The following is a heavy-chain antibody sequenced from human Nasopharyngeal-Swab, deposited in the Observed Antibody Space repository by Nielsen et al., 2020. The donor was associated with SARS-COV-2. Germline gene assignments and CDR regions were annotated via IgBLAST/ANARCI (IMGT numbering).Heavy chain of an antibody. V-gene: IGHV3-30*04. CDR1: EFTFSSYA. Sequence: GESLKISCAASEFTFSSYAMHGVRQAPGKGLEWVAVISYDGSNKYYADSVKGRFTISRDNSKNTLYLQMNSLRAEDTAVYYCARDSSGYYYPDYWGQGTLVTVSS. D-gene: IGHD3-22*01. J-gene: IGHJ4*02. CDR2: ISYDGSNK. CDR3: ARDSSGYYYPDY.